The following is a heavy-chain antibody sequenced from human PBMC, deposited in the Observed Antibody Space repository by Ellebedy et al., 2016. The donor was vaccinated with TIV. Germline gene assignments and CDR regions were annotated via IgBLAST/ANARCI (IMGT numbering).Heavy chain of an antibody. J-gene: IGHJ4*02. CDR3: ARNPSKTGDFDN. CDR2: IIPIFGTA. CDR1: GGTFSSYA. V-gene: IGHV1-69*13. D-gene: IGHD7-27*01. Sequence: SVKVSXXASGGTFSSYAISWVRQAPGQGLEWMGGIIPIFGTANYAQKFQGRVTITADESTSTAYMELSSLRSEDTAVYYCARNPSKTGDFDNWGQGTLVTVSS.